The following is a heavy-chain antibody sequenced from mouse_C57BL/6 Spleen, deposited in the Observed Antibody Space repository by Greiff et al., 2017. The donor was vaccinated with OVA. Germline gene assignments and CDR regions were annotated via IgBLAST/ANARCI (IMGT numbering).Heavy chain of an antibody. Sequence: EVMLVESGGGLVKPGGSLKLSCAASGFTFSDYGMHWVRQAPEKGLEWVAYISRGSSTIYYADTVKGRFTISRDNAKNTLFLQMTSLRSEDTAMYYCARGLAYWGQGTLVTVSA. D-gene: IGHD3-1*01. CDR1: GFTFSDYG. CDR3: ARGLAY. V-gene: IGHV5-17*01. J-gene: IGHJ3*01. CDR2: ISRGSSTI.